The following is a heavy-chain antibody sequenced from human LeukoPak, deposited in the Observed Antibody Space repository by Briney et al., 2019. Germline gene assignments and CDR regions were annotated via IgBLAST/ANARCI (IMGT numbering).Heavy chain of an antibody. CDR3: AKRYGSGSYYAMDV. D-gene: IGHD3-10*01. CDR2: ISGSGGST. CDR1: GFTFSSYA. Sequence: GSLRLSCAASGFTFSSYAMSWVRQAPGKGLEWVSGISGSGGSTYYADSVKGRFTISRDNSKNTLYLQMNSLRAEDTAVYYCAKRYGSGSYYAMDVWGKGTTVTISS. V-gene: IGHV3-23*01. J-gene: IGHJ6*03.